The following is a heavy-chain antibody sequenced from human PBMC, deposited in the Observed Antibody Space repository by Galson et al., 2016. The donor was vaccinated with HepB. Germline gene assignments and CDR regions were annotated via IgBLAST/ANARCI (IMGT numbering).Heavy chain of an antibody. CDR1: GITVSDTY. CDR2: IYRDGRT. J-gene: IGHJ3*02. V-gene: IGHV3-53*01. Sequence: SLRLSCAVSGITVSDTYMSWVRQAPGKGLEWVSVIYRDGRTYHGDSVKGRFSISRDISKNTLYLQMNSLRVEDTAVYYCARDPVGESLRAWGGFDIWGQGTKVTVSS. CDR3: ARDPVGESLRAWGGFDI. D-gene: IGHD2-21*01.